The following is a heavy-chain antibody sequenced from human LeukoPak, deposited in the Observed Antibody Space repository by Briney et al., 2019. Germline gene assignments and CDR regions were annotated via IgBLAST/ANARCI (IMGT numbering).Heavy chain of an antibody. CDR2: IYSGGST. J-gene: IGHJ4*02. Sequence: GGSLRLSCAASGFTVSSNYMSWVRQAPGKGLEWVSVIYSGGSTYYADSVKGRFTISRDNSKNTLYLQMNSLRAEDPAVYYCAREDDSSGYLDYWGKGTMVTVSS. V-gene: IGHV3-53*01. CDR1: GFTVSSNY. D-gene: IGHD3-22*01. CDR3: AREDDSSGYLDY.